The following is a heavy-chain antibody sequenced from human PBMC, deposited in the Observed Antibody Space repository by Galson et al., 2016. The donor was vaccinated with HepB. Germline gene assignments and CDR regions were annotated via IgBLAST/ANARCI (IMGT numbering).Heavy chain of an antibody. V-gene: IGHV3-48*01. Sequence: SLRLSCAASGFSISSYSFNWVRQAPGKGLEWVSHIGSGGCTISYADPVKGRFTISRDNSKNTLYLQMNTLRAEDTAVYYCANTYLNAFDIWGQGTKVTVSS. J-gene: IGHJ3*02. D-gene: IGHD2-2*01. CDR3: ANTYLNAFDI. CDR1: GFSISSYS. CDR2: IGSGGCTI.